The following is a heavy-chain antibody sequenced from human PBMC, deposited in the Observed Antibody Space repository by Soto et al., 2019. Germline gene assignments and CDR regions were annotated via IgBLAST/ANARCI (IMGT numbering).Heavy chain of an antibody. CDR1: GFTFDDYA. Sequence: PGGSLRLSCAASGFTFDDYAMHCVRQAPGKGLEWVSGISWNSGSIGYADSVKGRFTISRDNAKNSLYLQMNSLRAEDTALYYCAKEELGLVGYMDVWGKGTTVTVSS. CDR3: AKEELGLVGYMDV. CDR2: ISWNSGSI. J-gene: IGHJ6*03. V-gene: IGHV3-9*01. D-gene: IGHD1-7*01.